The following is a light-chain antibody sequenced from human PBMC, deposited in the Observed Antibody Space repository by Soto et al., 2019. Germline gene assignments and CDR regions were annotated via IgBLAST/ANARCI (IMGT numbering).Light chain of an antibody. CDR1: QTISIW. CDR2: KAS. V-gene: IGKV1-5*03. CDR3: QQYNTYPLT. J-gene: IGKJ4*01. Sequence: DIQMTQSPSTLPASVGDRVTITCRASQTISIWLAWYQQKPGKAPNLLIYKASSLESGVPSRFSGSGSGTEFTLTITSLQPDDFATYYCQQYNTYPLTFGGGTKVEI.